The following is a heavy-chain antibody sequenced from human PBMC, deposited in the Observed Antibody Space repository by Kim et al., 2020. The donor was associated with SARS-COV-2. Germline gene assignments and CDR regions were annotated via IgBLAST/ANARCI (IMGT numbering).Heavy chain of an antibody. CDR3: AKSKITMFQGVLYGVDV. CDR2: ISWNSGTI. D-gene: IGHD3-10*01. J-gene: IGHJ6*02. V-gene: IGHV3-9*01. Sequence: GGSLRLSCAASGFTFDDYAMHWVRQAPGKGLEWVSGISWNSGTIGYADSVKGRFTISRDNAKNSLYLQMNSLRTEDTALYYCAKSKITMFQGVLYGVDVGGQGDTVTVSS. CDR1: GFTFDDYA.